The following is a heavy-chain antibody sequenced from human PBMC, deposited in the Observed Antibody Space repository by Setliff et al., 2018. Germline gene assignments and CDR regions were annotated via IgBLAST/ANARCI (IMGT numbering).Heavy chain of an antibody. V-gene: IGHV4-4*07. Sequence: LSLTCTVSGGSISSYYWSWIRQPAGKGLEWIGHIYIGGSANYNPSLKSRVTMSIDTSKNQFSLKLTSVTAADTAIYYCARGRYCSSTSCYGGWFDPWGQGTLVTVSS. CDR3: ARGRYCSSTSCYGGWFDP. CDR1: GGSISSYY. J-gene: IGHJ5*02. CDR2: IYIGGSA. D-gene: IGHD2-2*01.